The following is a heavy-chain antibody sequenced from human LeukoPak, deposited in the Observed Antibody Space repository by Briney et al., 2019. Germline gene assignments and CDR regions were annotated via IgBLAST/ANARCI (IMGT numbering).Heavy chain of an antibody. CDR2: ISAYNGNT. CDR3: ARSRIGSERSFDY. J-gene: IGHJ4*02. CDR1: GYSFTSYG. D-gene: IGHD2-15*01. V-gene: IGHV1-18*01. Sequence: ASVKVSCKASGYSFTSYGISWVRQAPGQGLEWMGWISAYNGNTNYVQKPQGRVTMTTDTSTSTAYMEVRSLRSDDTAVYYCARSRIGSERSFDYWGQGALVTVSS.